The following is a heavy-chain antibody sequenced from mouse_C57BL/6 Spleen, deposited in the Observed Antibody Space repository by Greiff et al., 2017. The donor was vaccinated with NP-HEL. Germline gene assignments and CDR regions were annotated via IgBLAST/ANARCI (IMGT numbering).Heavy chain of an antibody. CDR2: ISSGSSTI. D-gene: IGHD2-4*01. CDR1: GFTFSDYG. Sequence: DVHLVESGGGLVKPGGSLKLSCAASGFTFSDYGMHWVRQAPEKGLEWVAYISSGSSTIYYADTVKGRFTISRDNAKNTLFLQMTSLRSEDTAMYYCEIRYYDLYAMDYWGQGTSATVSS. V-gene: IGHV5-17*01. CDR3: EIRYYDLYAMDY. J-gene: IGHJ4*01.